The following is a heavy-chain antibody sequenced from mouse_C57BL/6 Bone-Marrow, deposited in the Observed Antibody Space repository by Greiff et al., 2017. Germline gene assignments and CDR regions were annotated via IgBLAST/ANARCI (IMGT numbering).Heavy chain of an antibody. CDR2: IDPANGNT. CDR1: GFYIKNTY. V-gene: IGHV14-3*01. D-gene: IGHD4-1*01. CDR3: ARGVGRCFDY. J-gene: IGHJ2*01. Sequence: VQLQQSVAELVRPGASVKLSCTASGFYIKNTYMHWVKQRPEQGLEWIGRIDPANGNTKYAPKFQGKATITADTSSNTAYLQLSSLTSEDTAIYYCARGVGRCFDYWGQGTTLTVSS.